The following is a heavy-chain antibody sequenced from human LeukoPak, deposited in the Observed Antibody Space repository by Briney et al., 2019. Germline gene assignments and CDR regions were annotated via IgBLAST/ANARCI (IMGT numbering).Heavy chain of an antibody. CDR2: ISGDGGST. CDR3: AKDLSRAGYYDSSYY. J-gene: IGHJ4*02. CDR1: GFTFDDYA. D-gene: IGHD3-22*01. V-gene: IGHV3-43*02. Sequence: PTGGSLRLSCAASGFTFDDYAMHWVRQAPGKGLGWVSLISGDGGSTYYADSVKGRFTISRDNSKNSLYLQMNSLRNEDTALYYCAKDLSRAGYYDSSYYWGQGTLVTVSS.